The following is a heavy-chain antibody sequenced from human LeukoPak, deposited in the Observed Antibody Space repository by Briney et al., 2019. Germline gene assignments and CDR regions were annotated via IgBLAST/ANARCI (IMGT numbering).Heavy chain of an antibody. CDR1: GFTFSSYA. D-gene: IGHD1-26*01. CDR3: ARDPYSGSYYFGYFDY. V-gene: IGHV3-30-3*01. CDR2: ISYDGSNK. Sequence: PGGSLRLSCAASGFTFSSYAMHWVRQAPGKGLEWVAVISYDGSNKYYADSVKGRFTISRDNSKNTLYLQMNSLGAEDTAVYYCARDPYSGSYYFGYFDYWGQGTLVTVSS. J-gene: IGHJ4*02.